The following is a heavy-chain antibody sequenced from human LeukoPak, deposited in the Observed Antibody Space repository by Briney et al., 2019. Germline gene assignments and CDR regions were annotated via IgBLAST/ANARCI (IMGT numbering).Heavy chain of an antibody. D-gene: IGHD1-1*01. CDR3: ARGTTDDY. CDR1: GYTFTSYY. CDR2: INPSGGST. J-gene: IGHJ4*02. Sequence: ASVKVSCKASGYTFTSYYIDWVRQAPGQGLEWMGVINPSGGSTRYAQKFQGRVTMTGDTSTRTVYMELGSLTSADTAVYYCARGTTDDYWGRGTPVTVSS. V-gene: IGHV1-46*01.